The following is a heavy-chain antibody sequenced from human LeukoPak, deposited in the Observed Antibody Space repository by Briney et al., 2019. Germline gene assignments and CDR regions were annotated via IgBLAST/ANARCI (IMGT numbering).Heavy chain of an antibody. J-gene: IGHJ4*02. CDR2: VSTSSSTI. CDR3: ARDEGWSFDY. D-gene: IGHD6-19*01. CDR1: GFTFSSYR. Sequence: GGSLRLSCAASGFTFSSYRMNWVRQAPGKGLEWVSYVSTSSSTIYYADSVKGRFTISRDNAENSLYLQMNSLRDEDTAVYYCARDEGWSFDYWGQGTLVTVSS. V-gene: IGHV3-48*02.